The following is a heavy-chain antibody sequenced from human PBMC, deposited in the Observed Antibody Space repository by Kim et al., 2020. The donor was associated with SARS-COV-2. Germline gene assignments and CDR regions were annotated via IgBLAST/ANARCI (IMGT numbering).Heavy chain of an antibody. J-gene: IGHJ4*02. D-gene: IGHD1-26*01. Sequence: GGSLRLSCAASGFTFNTYGMHCVRQAPGKGLEWVAVISYDGSNKYYADSVKGRFTISRDNSKNTLYLQMNSLRIEDTAVYYCAKSFSGSYFGYDYWGQGTLDTVSS. CDR3: AKSFSGSYFGYDY. V-gene: IGHV3-30*18. CDR1: GFTFNTYG. CDR2: ISYDGSNK.